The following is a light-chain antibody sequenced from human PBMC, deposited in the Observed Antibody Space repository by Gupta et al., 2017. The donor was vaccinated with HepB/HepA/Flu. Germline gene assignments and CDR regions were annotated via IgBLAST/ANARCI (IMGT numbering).Light chain of an antibody. CDR2: DVS. CDR3: SSYTSSSTL. CDR1: SSDVGGYNY. V-gene: IGLV2-14*03. J-gene: IGLJ2*01. Sequence: ALTQPASVSGSPGQSITISCTGTSSDVGGYNYVSWYQQHPGKAPKLMIYDVSNRPSGVSNRFSGSKSGNTASLTISGLQAEDEADYYCSSYTSSSTLFGGGTKLTVL.